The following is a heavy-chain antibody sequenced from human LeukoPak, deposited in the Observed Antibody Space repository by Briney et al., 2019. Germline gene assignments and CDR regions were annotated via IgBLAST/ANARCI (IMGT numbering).Heavy chain of an antibody. Sequence: WGSLTLSCSASGFTFSSYAMHWVRQAPGKGLEYVSAISSNGGSTYYADSVKGGFTISRDNSKNTLYLQMSSLRAEDTAVYYCVKKGSGGGGYFDYWGQGTLLTLSS. V-gene: IGHV3-64D*09. CDR2: ISSNGGST. J-gene: IGHJ4*02. CDR1: GFTFSSYA. CDR3: VKKGSGGGGYFDY. D-gene: IGHD6-19*01.